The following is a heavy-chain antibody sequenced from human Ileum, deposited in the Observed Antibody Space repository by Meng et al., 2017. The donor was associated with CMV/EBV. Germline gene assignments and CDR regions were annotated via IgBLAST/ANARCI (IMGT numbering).Heavy chain of an antibody. CDR3: AKSLVDTAMDLDE. Sequence: GESLKISCSASGFTFSSFAMTWVRQAPGKGLEWVSTIDSSDRTYYADSVSGRFTISRDNSMNTLHLQMNSLRAEDTAGYYCAKSLVDTAMDLDEWSQETLVTVSS. J-gene: IGHJ4*02. CDR1: GFTFSSFA. CDR2: IDSSDRT. V-gene: IGHV3-23*01. D-gene: IGHD5-18*01.